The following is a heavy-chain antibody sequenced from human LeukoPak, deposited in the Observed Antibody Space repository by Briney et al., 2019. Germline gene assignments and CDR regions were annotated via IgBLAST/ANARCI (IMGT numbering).Heavy chain of an antibody. V-gene: IGHV3-53*01. Sequence: PGGSLRLSCAASGFSVSSNYMSWVRQAPGKGLEWVSVIYSSGYPYYADSVKGRFAISRDDSKNMVYLQMNGLRAEDTAVYYCVKDPGGQVSARPALSLSGCFDSWGQGALVIVSS. J-gene: IGHJ4*02. CDR2: IYSSGYP. CDR3: VKDPGGQVSARPALSLSGCFDS. D-gene: IGHD6-6*01. CDR1: GFSVSSNY.